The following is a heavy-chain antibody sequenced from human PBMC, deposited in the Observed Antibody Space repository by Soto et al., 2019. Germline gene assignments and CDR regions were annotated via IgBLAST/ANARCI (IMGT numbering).Heavy chain of an antibody. J-gene: IGHJ3*02. CDR3: AKDLDESGLGNAFDI. V-gene: IGHV3-23*01. Sequence: GGSLRLSCAASGFTFSSYAMSWVRQAPGKWLEWVSAISGSGGSTYYADSVKGRFTISRDNSKNTLYLQMNSLRAEDTAVYYCAKDLDESGLGNAFDIWGQGTMVTVSS. CDR1: GFTFSSYA. CDR2: ISGSGGST. D-gene: IGHD7-27*01.